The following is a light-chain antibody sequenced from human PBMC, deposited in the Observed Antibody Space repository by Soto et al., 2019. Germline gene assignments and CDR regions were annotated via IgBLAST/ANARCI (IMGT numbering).Light chain of an antibody. CDR2: LNSDGSH. CDR1: SGHSSYA. J-gene: IGLJ1*01. V-gene: IGLV4-69*01. Sequence: QSVLTQSPSASASLGASVKLTCTLISGHSSYAIAWHQQQPEKGPRYLMKLNSDGSHSKGDGIPDRFSGSSSGAERYLIISSLQSEDEADYYCQTWGTGIHVFGTGTKLTVL. CDR3: QTWGTGIHV.